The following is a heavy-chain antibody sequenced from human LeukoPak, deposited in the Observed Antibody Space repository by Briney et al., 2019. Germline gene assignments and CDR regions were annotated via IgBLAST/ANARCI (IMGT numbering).Heavy chain of an antibody. Sequence: ASVKVSCKASGYTFTGYYMHWVRQAPGQGLEWMGWINPNSGGTNYAQKFQGWVTMTRDTSISTAYMELSSLRSEDTAVYYCARDMAVVVPAAMGSSWFDPWGQGTLVIVSS. CDR1: GYTFTGYY. V-gene: IGHV1-2*04. CDR2: INPNSGGT. D-gene: IGHD2-2*01. J-gene: IGHJ5*02. CDR3: ARDMAVVVPAAMGSSWFDP.